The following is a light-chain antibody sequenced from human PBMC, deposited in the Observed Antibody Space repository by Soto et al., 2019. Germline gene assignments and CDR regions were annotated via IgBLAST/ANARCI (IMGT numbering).Light chain of an antibody. CDR2: DVS. J-gene: IGLJ1*01. CDR1: SSDVGGYNY. V-gene: IGLV2-14*01. Sequence: QSVLTQPASVSGSPGQSITISCTRTSSDVGGYNYVSWYQQHPGKAPKLMIYDVSNRPSGVSNRFSGSKSGNTASLTISWLQAEDEADYYCSSYTSSSPYVFGTGTKVTVL. CDR3: SSYTSSSPYV.